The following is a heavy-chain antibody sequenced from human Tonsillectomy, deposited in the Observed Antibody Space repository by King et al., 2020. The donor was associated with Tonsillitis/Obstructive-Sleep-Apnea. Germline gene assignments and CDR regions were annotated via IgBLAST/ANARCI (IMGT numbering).Heavy chain of an antibody. D-gene: IGHD6-13*01. V-gene: IGHV3-48*03. CDR3: ARDGSRSWPRGYFDY. CDR1: GFTFSSYE. J-gene: IGHJ4*02. CDR2: ISTSGSTI. Sequence: VQLVESGGGLVQPGGSLRLSCAASGFTFSSYEMNWVRQTPGKGLEWVSYISTSGSTIYYADSVKGRFTISRDNAKNSLYLQMNSLRAEDTAVYYCARDGSRSWPRGYFDYWGQGTLVTVSS.